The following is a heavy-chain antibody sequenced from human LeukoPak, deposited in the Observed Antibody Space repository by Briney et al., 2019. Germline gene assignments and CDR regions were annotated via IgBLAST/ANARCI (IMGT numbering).Heavy chain of an antibody. J-gene: IGHJ5*02. CDR3: ARRGYCSFTSCYGILFDP. Sequence: SGGTLSLYCSASGFTFSSYWMSWLRPAPGKGLEWVANTKQDGSEKYYVDSVKGRFTISRDNAKNSLYLQRNSLRAEDTAVYYCARRGYCSFTSCYGILFDPWGQGTLVTGSS. V-gene: IGHV3-7*03. D-gene: IGHD2-2*01. CDR2: TKQDGSEK. CDR1: GFTFSSYW.